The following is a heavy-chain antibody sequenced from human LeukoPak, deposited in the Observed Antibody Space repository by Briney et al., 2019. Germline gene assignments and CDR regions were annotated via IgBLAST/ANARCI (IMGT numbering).Heavy chain of an antibody. Sequence: SETLSLTCTVSGGSISSYYWSWIRQPAGKRLEWIGRIYTSGSTNYNPSLKSRVTMSVDTSKNQFSLKLSSVTAADTAVYYCARSKRGATTTDYFNYWGQGTLVTVSS. CDR1: GGSISSYY. J-gene: IGHJ4*02. CDR2: IYTSGST. D-gene: IGHD1-26*01. CDR3: ARSKRGATTTDYFNY. V-gene: IGHV4-4*07.